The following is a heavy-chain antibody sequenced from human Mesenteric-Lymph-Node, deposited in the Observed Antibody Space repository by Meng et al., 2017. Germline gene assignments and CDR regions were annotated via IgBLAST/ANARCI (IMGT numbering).Heavy chain of an antibody. CDR2: IIPIFGTA. CDR1: GYTFTSYD. CDR3: ARVRETYYDILTGYAPLDY. J-gene: IGHJ4*02. D-gene: IGHD3-9*01. V-gene: IGHV1-69*06. Sequence: GQRVQSGAWVKKPGASVKVSCKASGYTFTSYDINWVRQATGQGLEWMGGIIPIFGTANYAQKFQGRVTITADKSTSTAYMELSSLRSEDTAVYYCARVRETYYDILTGYAPLDYWGQGTLVTVSS.